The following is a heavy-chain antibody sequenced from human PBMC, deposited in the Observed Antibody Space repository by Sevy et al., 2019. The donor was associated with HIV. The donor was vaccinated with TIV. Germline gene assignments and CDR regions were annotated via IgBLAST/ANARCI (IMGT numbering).Heavy chain of an antibody. CDR1: GGTISSGSYY. CDR3: ARYGSGTYYFDY. J-gene: IGHJ4*02. V-gene: IGHV4-61*02. CDR2: IYTSGST. Sequence: SETLSLTCTVSGGTISSGSYYWSGIRQPAGKGLEWVGRIYTSGSTNYNPSLKSRVTVSVDTSKNQFSLKLSSVTAADTAVYYCARYGSGTYYFDYWGQGTLVTVSS. D-gene: IGHD3-10*01.